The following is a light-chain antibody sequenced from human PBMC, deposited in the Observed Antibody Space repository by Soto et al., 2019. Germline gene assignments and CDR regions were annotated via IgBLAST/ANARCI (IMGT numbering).Light chain of an antibody. CDR1: RSNIGTYT. V-gene: IGLV1-44*01. J-gene: IGLJ3*02. Sequence: QSVLTQSPSASGTPGQTVTISCSGSRSNIGTYTVNWYQHLPGTAPTLLIYLNTQRPSGVPDRFSGSKSGTSASLAISGLQSEDEADYYCAAWDGSLSAVVFGGGTQLTVL. CDR2: LNT. CDR3: AAWDGSLSAVV.